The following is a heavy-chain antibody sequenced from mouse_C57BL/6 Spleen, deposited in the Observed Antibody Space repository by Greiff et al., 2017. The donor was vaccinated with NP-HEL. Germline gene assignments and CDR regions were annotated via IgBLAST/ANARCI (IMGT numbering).Heavy chain of an antibody. J-gene: IGHJ2*01. V-gene: IGHV1-55*01. D-gene: IGHD2-5*01. CDR2: IYPGSGST. Sequence: QVQLQQPGAELVKPGASVKMSCKASGYTFTSYWITWVKPRPGQGLEWIGDIYPGSGSTNYNEKFKSKATLTVDTSASTAYMQLSSLTSEDSAVYYCARMDYSNHYYFDYWGQGTTLTVSS. CDR1: GYTFTSYW. CDR3: ARMDYSNHYYFDY.